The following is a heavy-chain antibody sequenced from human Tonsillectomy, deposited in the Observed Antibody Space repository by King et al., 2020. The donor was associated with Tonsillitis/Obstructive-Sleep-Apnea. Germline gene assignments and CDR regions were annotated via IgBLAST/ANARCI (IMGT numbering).Heavy chain of an antibody. CDR3: ARHPGGYSSGWYRGDFDY. CDR2: IYPGDSDT. D-gene: IGHD6-19*01. Sequence: QLVQSGAEVKKPGESLKISCKGSGYSFTSYWIGWVRQMPGKGLEWMGIIYPGDSDTRYSPSFQGQVTISADKSISTAYLQWSSLKASDTAMYYCARHPGGYSSGWYRGDFDYWGQGTLVTVSS. J-gene: IGHJ4*02. CDR1: GYSFTSYW. V-gene: IGHV5-51*01.